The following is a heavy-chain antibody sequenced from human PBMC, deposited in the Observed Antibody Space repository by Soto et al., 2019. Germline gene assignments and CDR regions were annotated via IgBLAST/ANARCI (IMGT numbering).Heavy chain of an antibody. CDR2: TYYRSKWYN. CDR3: ARGRITFGGVIVIGLFDY. D-gene: IGHD3-16*02. J-gene: IGHJ4*02. V-gene: IGHV6-1*01. CDR1: GDSVSSNSAA. Sequence: SQTLSLTCAISGDSVSSNSAAWNWIRQSPSRGLEWLGRTYYRSKWYNDYAVSVKSRITINPDTSKNQFSLQLNSVTPEDTAVYYCARGRITFGGVIVIGLFDYWGQGTLVTVSS.